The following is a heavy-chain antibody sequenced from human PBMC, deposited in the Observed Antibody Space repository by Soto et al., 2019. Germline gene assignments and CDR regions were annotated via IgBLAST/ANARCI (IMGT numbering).Heavy chain of an antibody. V-gene: IGHV1-69*13. J-gene: IGHJ3*02. CDR1: GGTFSSYA. Sequence: RASVKVSCKASGGTFSSYAISWVRQAPGQGLEWMGGIIPIFGTANYAQKFQGRVTITADESTSTAYMELSSLRSEDTAVYYCARATVGAFDIWGQGTMVTVSS. CDR3: ARATVGAFDI. D-gene: IGHD4-17*01. CDR2: IIPIFGTA.